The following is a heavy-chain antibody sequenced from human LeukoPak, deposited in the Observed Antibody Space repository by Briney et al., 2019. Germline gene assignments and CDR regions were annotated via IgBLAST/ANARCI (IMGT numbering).Heavy chain of an antibody. CDR3: ARAPNYGDYGWWWYYYMDV. CDR1: GYTFTNYY. Sequence: GASVKVSCKASGYTFTNYYMHWVRQAPGQGLEWMGIINPSGGGTSYAQKFQGRVTMTRDTSTSTVYMELSSLRSEDTAVYYCARAPNYGDYGWWWYYYMDVWGKGTTVTISS. D-gene: IGHD4-17*01. CDR2: INPSGGGT. V-gene: IGHV1-46*01. J-gene: IGHJ6*03.